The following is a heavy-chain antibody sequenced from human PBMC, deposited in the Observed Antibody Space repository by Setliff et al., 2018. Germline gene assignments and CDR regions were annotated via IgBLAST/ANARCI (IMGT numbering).Heavy chain of an antibody. J-gene: IGHJ3*02. CDR3: ARHIWGAKMQLPHDVFDI. Sequence: SETLSLTCAVSYYSISSGYYWGWIRQPPGKGLEWIGSMYHSGSTYYSPSLESRVTISVDMSKNHLSLKLSSVTAADAAVYYCARHIWGAKMQLPHDVFDIWGQGTMVTVSS. CDR2: MYHSGST. V-gene: IGHV4-38-2*01. CDR1: YYSISSGYY. D-gene: IGHD2-2*01.